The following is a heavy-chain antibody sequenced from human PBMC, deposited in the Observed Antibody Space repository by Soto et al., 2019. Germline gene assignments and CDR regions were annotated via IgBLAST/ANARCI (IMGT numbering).Heavy chain of an antibody. J-gene: IGHJ5*02. D-gene: IGHD3-10*01. Sequence: ASVKVSCKASGYTFTSYYMHWVRQAPGQGLEWMGIINPSGGSTSYAQKFQGRVTMTRDTSTSTVYMELSSLRSEDTAVYYCAGDQGTNWFDPWGQGTLVTVPQ. CDR1: GYTFTSYY. CDR3: AGDQGTNWFDP. CDR2: INPSGGST. V-gene: IGHV1-46*03.